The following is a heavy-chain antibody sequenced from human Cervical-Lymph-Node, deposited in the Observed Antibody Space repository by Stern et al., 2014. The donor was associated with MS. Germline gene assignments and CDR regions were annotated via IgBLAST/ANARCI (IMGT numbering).Heavy chain of an antibody. CDR1: GFTFRSYP. Sequence: VHLVESGGGVVQPGRSLRVSCAGSGFTFRSYPISWVRQAPVKALEWVGVITYDGSKTHDEDSVKGRFTLSRDNAKNTVSLQMNSLTTEDTAVYFCARGSRGMDVWGQGTTVTVSS. V-gene: IGHV3-30*03. D-gene: IGHD3-10*01. CDR2: ITYDGSKT. J-gene: IGHJ6*02. CDR3: ARGSRGMDV.